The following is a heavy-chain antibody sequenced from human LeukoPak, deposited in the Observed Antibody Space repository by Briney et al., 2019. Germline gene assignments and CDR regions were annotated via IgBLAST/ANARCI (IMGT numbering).Heavy chain of an antibody. D-gene: IGHD6-13*01. CDR1: GGSITGDY. CDR2: VYYTGST. CDR3: ALSSSWQEYYYYMDV. J-gene: IGHJ6*03. V-gene: IGHV4-59*12. Sequence: SETLSLTCTVSGGSITGDYWSWIRQPPGKGLEWIGYVYYTGSTNYNPSLKSRVTITVDTSKNQFSLKLSSVTAADTAVYYCALSSSWQEYYYYMDVWGKGTTVTISS.